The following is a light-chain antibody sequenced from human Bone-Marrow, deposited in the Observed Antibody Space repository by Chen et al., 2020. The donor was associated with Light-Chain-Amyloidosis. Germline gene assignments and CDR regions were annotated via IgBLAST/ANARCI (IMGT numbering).Light chain of an antibody. CDR2: NTD. CDR1: SGSVSTDYY. CDR3: GLYLGSGVWV. Sequence: QTVVTQEPSFSVSPGGTVTLTCGLSSGSVSTDYYPSWYQQTPGQAPRTLIYNTDTRSSGVPDRLSGSILVNKAALTISGAQAEDESDYYCGLYLGSGVWVFGGGTKLTVL. J-gene: IGLJ3*02. V-gene: IGLV8-61*01.